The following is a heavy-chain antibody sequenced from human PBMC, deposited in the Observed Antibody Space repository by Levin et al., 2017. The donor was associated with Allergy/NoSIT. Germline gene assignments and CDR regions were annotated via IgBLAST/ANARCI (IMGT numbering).Heavy chain of an antibody. CDR1: GFTFSSYS. CDR2: ISSSSSTI. J-gene: IGHJ4*02. V-gene: IGHV3-48*02. Sequence: VASVKVSCAASGFTFSSYSMNWVRQAPGKGLEWVSYISSSSSTIYYADSVKGRFTISRDNAKNSLYLQMNSLRDEDTAVYYCARGRSIAVAGTSIDYWGQGTLVTVSS. D-gene: IGHD6-19*01. CDR3: ARGRSIAVAGTSIDY.